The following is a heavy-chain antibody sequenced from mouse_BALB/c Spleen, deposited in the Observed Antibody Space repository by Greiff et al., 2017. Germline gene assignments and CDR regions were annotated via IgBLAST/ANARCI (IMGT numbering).Heavy chain of an antibody. J-gene: IGHJ3*01. D-gene: IGHD2-3*01. CDR3: ARDDGYYFAWFAY. Sequence: VMLVESGPGLVAPSQSLSITCTVSGFSLTGYGVNWVRQPPGKGLEWLGMIWGDGSTDYNSALKSRLSISKDNSKSQVFLKMNSLQTDDTARYYCARDDGYYFAWFAYWGQGTLVTVSA. V-gene: IGHV2-6-7*01. CDR1: GFSLTGYG. CDR2: IWGDGST.